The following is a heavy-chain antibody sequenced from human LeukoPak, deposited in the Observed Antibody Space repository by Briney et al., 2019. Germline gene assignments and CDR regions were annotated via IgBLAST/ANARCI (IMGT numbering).Heavy chain of an antibody. Sequence: PSETLSLTCSVSSGSISNYYWSWIRQPAGKGLEWIGLIYTSGSTNYNPSLKSRVTMSVDTSKNQLSLKLSSVTAADTAVYYCARDFGAPNSGWFDYWGQGTLVTVSS. J-gene: IGHJ4*02. CDR2: IYTSGST. D-gene: IGHD6-19*01. V-gene: IGHV4-4*07. CDR3: ARDFGAPNSGWFDY. CDR1: SGSISNYY.